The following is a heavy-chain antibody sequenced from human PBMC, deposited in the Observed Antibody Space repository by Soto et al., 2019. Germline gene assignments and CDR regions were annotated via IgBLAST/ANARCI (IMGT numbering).Heavy chain of an antibody. CDR1: GYTFTSYG. V-gene: IGHV1-18*01. CDR2: ISAYNGNT. J-gene: IGHJ4*02. CDR3: ARDVVLGYSGYVQCDY. D-gene: IGHD5-12*01. Sequence: QVQLVQSGAEVKKPGASVKVSCKASGYTFTSYGISWVRQAPGQGLEWMGWISAYNGNTNYAQKLQGRVTMTTHTSHSTAYMEERSLSADDKAVYYCARDVVLGYSGYVQCDYWGQGTPVHVSS.